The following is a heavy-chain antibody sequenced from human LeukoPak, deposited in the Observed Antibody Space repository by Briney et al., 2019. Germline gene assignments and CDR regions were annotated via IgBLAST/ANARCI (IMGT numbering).Heavy chain of an antibody. CDR3: ARERITMVRGVQGAAFDY. CDR1: GGSFSGYY. Sequence: SSETLSLTCAVYGGSFSGYYWSWIRQPPGKGLEWIGEINHSGSTNYNPSLKSRVTISVDTSKNQFSLKLSSVTAADTAVYYCARERITMVRGVQGAAFDYWGQGTLVTVSS. V-gene: IGHV4-34*01. CDR2: INHSGST. D-gene: IGHD3-10*01. J-gene: IGHJ4*02.